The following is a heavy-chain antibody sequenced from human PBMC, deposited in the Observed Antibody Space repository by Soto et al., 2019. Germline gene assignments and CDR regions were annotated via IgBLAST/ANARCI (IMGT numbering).Heavy chain of an antibody. Sequence: PGGSLRLSCEVSGFTLSMYSMTWVRQAPGKGLEWVAKIPQEGSDGHYVDSVKGRFTISRDNAKNSLYLQMNSLRAEDTALYYCAKDIDIAVAAQRGPFDYWGQGTLVTVSS. V-gene: IGHV3-7*03. CDR1: GFTLSMYS. CDR2: IPQEGSDG. D-gene: IGHD6-19*01. CDR3: AKDIDIAVAAQRGPFDY. J-gene: IGHJ4*02.